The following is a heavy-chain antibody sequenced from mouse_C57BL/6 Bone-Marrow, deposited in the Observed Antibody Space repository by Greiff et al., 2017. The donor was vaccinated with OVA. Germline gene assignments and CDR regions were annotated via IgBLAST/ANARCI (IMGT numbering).Heavy chain of an antibody. D-gene: IGHD1-1*01. CDR3: ARPLYGSILYYAMDY. J-gene: IGHJ4*01. V-gene: IGHV1-81*01. CDR1: GYTFTSYG. Sequence: QVQLQQSGAEMARPGASVKLSCKASGYTFTSYGISWVKQRTGQGLEWIGEIYPRSGNTYYNEKFKGKATLTADKSSSTAYMELRSLTSEDSAVYFCARPLYGSILYYAMDYWGQGTSVTVSP. CDR2: IYPRSGNT.